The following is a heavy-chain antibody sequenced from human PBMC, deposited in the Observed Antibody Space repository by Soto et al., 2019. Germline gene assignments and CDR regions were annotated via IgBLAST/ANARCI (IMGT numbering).Heavy chain of an antibody. CDR2: IIPRFGTA. Sequence: QVQLVQSGAEVKKPGSAVKVACKASGDTFSSYAINWVRQSPGQVLEWLGGIIPRFGTANYAQKFKGRVTITAGESTGTGYMELSSLGSEDTAVYSCARVGPAHYYDSSGYYSPLDYWGEGTLVTVSS. CDR1: GDTFSSYA. V-gene: IGHV1-69*01. D-gene: IGHD3-22*01. J-gene: IGHJ4*02. CDR3: ARVGPAHYYDSSGYYSPLDY.